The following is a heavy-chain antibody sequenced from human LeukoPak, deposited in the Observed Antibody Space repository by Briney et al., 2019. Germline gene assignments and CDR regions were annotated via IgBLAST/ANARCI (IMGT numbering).Heavy chain of an antibody. CDR1: GGSISSYY. CDR2: IYTSGST. J-gene: IGHJ6*03. D-gene: IGHD2-2*01. V-gene: IGHV4-4*07. Sequence: SETLSLTCTVSGGSISSYYWSWIRQPAGKGLEWIGRIYTSGSTNYNPSLKSRVTMSVDTSKNQFSLKLSSVTAADTAVYYCARDDIVVVPAAISAYYYYYMDVRGKGTTVTVS. CDR3: ARDDIVVVPAAISAYYYYYMDV.